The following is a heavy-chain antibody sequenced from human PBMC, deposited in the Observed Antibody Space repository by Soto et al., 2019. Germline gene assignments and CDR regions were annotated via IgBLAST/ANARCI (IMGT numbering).Heavy chain of an antibody. D-gene: IGHD7-27*01. V-gene: IGHV3-74*01. CDR2: IKTDGSST. Sequence: EVQLVESGGGLVQPGGSLRLSCAASGFTFSSYCMHWVRQAPGKGLVWVSRIKTDGSSTGYEDSVKGPFTISRDNAQNTLYLKMNSLRAEVTAQDYCARLGTGAFYFGDSGLGALVTVSS. J-gene: IGHJ4*02. CDR3: ARLGTGAFYFGD. CDR1: GFTFSSYC.